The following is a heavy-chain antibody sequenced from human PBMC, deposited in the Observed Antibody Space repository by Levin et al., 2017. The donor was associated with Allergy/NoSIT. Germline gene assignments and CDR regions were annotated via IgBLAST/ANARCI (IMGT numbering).Heavy chain of an antibody. CDR2: ISSSSSYI. CDR3: ARDVRRIYPLGLGGDDY. V-gene: IGHV3-21*01. J-gene: IGHJ4*02. CDR1: GFTFSSYS. Sequence: GGSLRLSCAASGFTFSSYSMNWVRQAPGKGLEWVSSISSSSSYIYYADSVKGRFTISRDNAKNSLYLQMNSLRAEDTAVYYCARDVRRIYPLGLGGDDYWSQGTLVTVSS. D-gene: IGHD2-21*02.